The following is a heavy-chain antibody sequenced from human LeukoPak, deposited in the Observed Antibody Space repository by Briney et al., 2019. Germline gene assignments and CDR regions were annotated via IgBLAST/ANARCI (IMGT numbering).Heavy chain of an antibody. Sequence: SEALSLTCAVSGGSFFGSHWNWIRQSPEKGLEWIGEINHSGRTNYNPSLKSRVTISVAQSKRQFFLKLTSVTAADTAVYYCARDPTTVVTLPYYFDFWGQGTRSPSPQ. D-gene: IGHD4-23*01. CDR2: INHSGRT. CDR3: ARDPTTVVTLPYYFDF. CDR1: GGSFFGSH. V-gene: IGHV4-34*01. J-gene: IGHJ4*02.